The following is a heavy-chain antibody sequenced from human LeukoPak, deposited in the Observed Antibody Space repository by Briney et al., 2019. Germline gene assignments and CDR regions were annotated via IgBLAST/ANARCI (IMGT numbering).Heavy chain of an antibody. V-gene: IGHV3-23*01. D-gene: IGHD3-3*01. CDR2: ISGSGGST. CDR1: GFTFSSYA. J-gene: IGHJ4*02. Sequence: PGGSLRLSCAASGFTFSSYAMSWVRQAPGKGLEWVSAISGSGGSTYYADSVKGRFTISRDNSKNTLHLQMNSLRAEDTAVYYCAKERAPSYYDFWSGPHGYWGQGTLVTVSS. CDR3: AKERAPSYYDFWSGPHGY.